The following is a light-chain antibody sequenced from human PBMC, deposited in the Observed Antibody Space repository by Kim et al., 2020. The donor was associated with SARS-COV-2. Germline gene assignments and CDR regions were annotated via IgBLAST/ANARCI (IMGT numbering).Light chain of an antibody. V-gene: IGLV2-14*04. Sequence: QSITISCTGTSSDVGGYNYVSWYQQHPGKAPKLMIYDVSNRPSGVSNRFSGSKSGNTASLTISGLQADDEADYYCSSYTSSSTYVFGTGTKVTVL. J-gene: IGLJ1*01. CDR1: SSDVGGYNY. CDR2: DVS. CDR3: SSYTSSSTYV.